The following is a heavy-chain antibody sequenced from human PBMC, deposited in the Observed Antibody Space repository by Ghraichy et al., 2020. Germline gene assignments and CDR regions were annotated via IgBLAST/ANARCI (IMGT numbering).Heavy chain of an antibody. CDR1: GFTVSNYD. V-gene: IGHV3-13*01. Sequence: GGSLRLSCVVSGFTVSNYDMHWVRQGTGRGLEWVSAISTVGGTYYPDSVEGRFTISRENAKGSLYLQMNSLRAGDTAVYYCARGLQGYCNYTNCPFHQWGQGTLVTVSS. D-gene: IGHD2-2*01. CDR2: ISTVGGT. CDR3: ARGLQGYCNYTNCPFHQ. J-gene: IGHJ4*02.